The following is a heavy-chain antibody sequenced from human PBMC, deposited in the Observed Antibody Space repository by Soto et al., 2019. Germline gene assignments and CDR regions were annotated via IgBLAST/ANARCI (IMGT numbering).Heavy chain of an antibody. CDR2: ISWDGGST. V-gene: IGHV3-43*01. Sequence: GGSLRLSCAASGFTFDDYTMHWVRQAPGKGLEWVSLISWDGGSTYYADSVKGGFTISRDNSKNSLYLQMKSLRTEDTALYYCAKANMGRRWHSYFKHWGQGTLVTVSS. J-gene: IGHJ1*01. CDR3: AKANMGRRWHSYFKH. D-gene: IGHD2-15*01. CDR1: GFTFDDYT.